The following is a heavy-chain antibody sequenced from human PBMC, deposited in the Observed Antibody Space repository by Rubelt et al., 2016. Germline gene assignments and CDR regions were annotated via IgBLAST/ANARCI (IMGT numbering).Heavy chain of an antibody. Sequence: EVQLVESGGGLVQPGGSLRLSCAASGFTFSSYSMNWVRQAPGKGLEWVSYISSSSSTIYYADSVKSLFTISRENAKNSQYLQINSLRAEDTAVYYCARGGATTDYWGQGTLVTVSS. CDR3: ARGGATTDY. D-gene: IGHD1-26*01. CDR2: ISSSSSTI. V-gene: IGHV3-48*04. CDR1: GFTFSSYS. J-gene: IGHJ4*02.